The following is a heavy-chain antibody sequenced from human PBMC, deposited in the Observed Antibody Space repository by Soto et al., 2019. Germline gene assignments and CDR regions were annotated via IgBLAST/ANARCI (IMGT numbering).Heavy chain of an antibody. J-gene: IGHJ4*02. CDR3: ARKRGGDCYFCGFDL. Sequence: SETLSLTCAVSGGSVSRTHWWSWVRQSPRKGLEWIGQIYHSGSTNYNPSLKSRVTISLDKSKNQFSLELSSVTAADTAVYYCARKRGGDCYFCGFDLWGQGTLVTVSS. CDR1: GGSVSRTHW. V-gene: IGHV4-4*02. D-gene: IGHD2-21*02. CDR2: IYHSGST.